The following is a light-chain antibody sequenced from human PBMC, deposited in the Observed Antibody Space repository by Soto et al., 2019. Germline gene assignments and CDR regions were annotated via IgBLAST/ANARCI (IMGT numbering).Light chain of an antibody. V-gene: IGKV3-11*01. J-gene: IGKJ1*01. CDR1: QSVSSY. Sequence: TQSPSTLSASVGDTVTITCRASQSVSSYLAWYQQKPGQAPRLLIYDASNRATGIPARFSGSGSGTDFTLTISSLEPEDFAVYYCQQRSNWRTFGQGTKVE. CDR2: DAS. CDR3: QQRSNWRT.